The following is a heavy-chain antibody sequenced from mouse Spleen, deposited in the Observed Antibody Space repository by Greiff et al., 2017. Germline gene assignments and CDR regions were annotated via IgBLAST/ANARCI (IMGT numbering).Heavy chain of an antibody. CDR2: IYPGDGDT. CDR3: ARRDGSRGADY. D-gene: IGHD1-1*01. J-gene: IGHJ2*01. V-gene: IGHV1-87*01. Sequence: VQLQQSGAELARPGASVKLSCKASGYTFTSYWMQWVKQRPGQGLEWIGAIYPGDGDTRYTQKFKGKATLTADKSSSTAYMQLSSLASEDSAVYYCARRDGSRGADYWGQGTTLTVSS. CDR1: GYTFTSYW.